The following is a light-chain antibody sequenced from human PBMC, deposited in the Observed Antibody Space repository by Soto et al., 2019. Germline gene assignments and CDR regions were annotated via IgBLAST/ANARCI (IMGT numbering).Light chain of an antibody. CDR2: KAS. Sequence: DIQMTQSPSTLSASVGDRVAITCRASQSISIWLAWYQQKPGKAPKLLIYKASSLESGVPSRFSGSGSGTDFTLTISSLQPEDFATYYCQQSYSTPHTFGQGTKLEIK. CDR3: QQSYSTPHT. J-gene: IGKJ2*01. V-gene: IGKV1-5*03. CDR1: QSISIW.